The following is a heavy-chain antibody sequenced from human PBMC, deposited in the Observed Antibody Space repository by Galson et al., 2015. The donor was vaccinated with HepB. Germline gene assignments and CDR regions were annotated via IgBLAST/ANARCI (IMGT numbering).Heavy chain of an antibody. CDR2: ISGSGGST. J-gene: IGHJ2*01. CDR3: AKGPYGDYVSDWYFDL. CDR1: GFTFSSYA. Sequence: SLRLSCAASGFTFSSYAMSWVRQAPGKGLEWVSAISGSGGSTYYADSVKGRFTISRDNSKNTLYLQMNSLRAEDTAVYYCAKGPYGDYVSDWYFDLWGRGTLVTVSS. D-gene: IGHD4-17*01. V-gene: IGHV3-23*01.